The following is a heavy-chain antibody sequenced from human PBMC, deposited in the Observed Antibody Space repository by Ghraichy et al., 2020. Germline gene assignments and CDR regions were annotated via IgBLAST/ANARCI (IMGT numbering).Heavy chain of an antibody. J-gene: IGHJ3*02. CDR2: ISSSGSTI. CDR1: GFTFSDYY. CDR3: ARDHRALGYCSGGSCTDAFDI. D-gene: IGHD2-15*01. Sequence: GESLNISCAASGFTFSDYYMSWIRQAPGKGLEWVSYISSSGSTIYYADSVKGRFTISRDNAKNSLYLQMNSLRAEDTAVYYCARDHRALGYCSGGSCTDAFDIWGQGTMVTVSS. V-gene: IGHV3-11*01.